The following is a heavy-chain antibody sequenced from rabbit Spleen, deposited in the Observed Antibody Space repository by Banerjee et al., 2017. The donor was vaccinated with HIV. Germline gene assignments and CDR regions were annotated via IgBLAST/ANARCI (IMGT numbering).Heavy chain of an antibody. CDR2: INALTGKA. CDR3: GRSSNAGYAGYGYGSNL. V-gene: IGHV1S45*01. Sequence: QEQLVESGGGLVKPGASLTLTCKASGFPFSDKALMCWVRQAPGKGLEWIACINALTGKAVYASWAKGRFTFSKTSSTTVTLQMTSLTAADTATYFCGRSSNAGYAGYGYGSNLWGPGTLVTVS. J-gene: IGHJ4*01. CDR1: GFPFSDKAL. D-gene: IGHD7-1*01.